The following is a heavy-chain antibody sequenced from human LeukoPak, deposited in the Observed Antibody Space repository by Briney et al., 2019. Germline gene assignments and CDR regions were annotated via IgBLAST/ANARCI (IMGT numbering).Heavy chain of an antibody. J-gene: IGHJ4*02. CDR1: GFIFRTYG. CDR3: AKGAYGVGGALDY. Sequence: PGGSLRLSCAASGFIFRTYGMTWVRQAAGKRLEYGSGITAGGGNTYYADSLKGRFTISRDDSKYTVFLQMNSLRVEDTAVYYCAKGAYGVGGALDYWGRGSLVTVSS. CDR2: ITAGGGNT. D-gene: IGHD2-21*01. V-gene: IGHV3-23*01.